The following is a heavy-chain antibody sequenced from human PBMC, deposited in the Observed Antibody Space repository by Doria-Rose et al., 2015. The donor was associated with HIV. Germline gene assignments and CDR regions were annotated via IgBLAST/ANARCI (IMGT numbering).Heavy chain of an antibody. CDR1: GNTFTDYA. D-gene: IGHD2-2*01. Sequence: QVQLEQSGAELVRPGISVRISCRGSGNTFTDYAMRWVRQSHAKSLVWIGFINTYFGASTYNQKFKGRATMTVGKSSSTAYMELARLTSEDSAIYYCARPSLLYGSSPCFDYWGQGTTLTVSS. V-gene: IGHV1-2*02. CDR2: INTYFGAS. CDR3: ARPSLLYGSSPCFDY. J-gene: IGHJ4*01.